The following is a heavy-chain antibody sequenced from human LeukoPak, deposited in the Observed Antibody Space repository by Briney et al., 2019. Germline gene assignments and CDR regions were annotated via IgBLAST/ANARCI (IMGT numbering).Heavy chain of an antibody. Sequence: GGSLRLSCTASGFTFSSYGMSWARQAPGKGLEWVSAISASGGSTYYADSVKGRFTISRDNSKNTLYLQMNSLRAEDTAVYYCAKDPAGTTGWYYYMDVWGKGTTVTISS. CDR2: ISASGGST. J-gene: IGHJ6*03. CDR1: GFTFSSYG. V-gene: IGHV3-23*01. D-gene: IGHD1-7*01. CDR3: AKDPAGTTGWYYYMDV.